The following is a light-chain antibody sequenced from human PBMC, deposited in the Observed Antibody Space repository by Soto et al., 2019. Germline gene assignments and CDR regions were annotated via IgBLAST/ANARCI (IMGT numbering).Light chain of an antibody. J-gene: IGLJ1*01. CDR3: CSHAGTYIYF. CDR2: DVT. CDR1: SSDVGGYNY. Sequence: QSALTQPHSVSGSPGQSVTISCTGTSSDVGGYNYVSWYQQHPGKAPKLMIYDVTKRPSGVPDRFSGFKSGNTASLTISGLQAEDEADYSCCSHAGTYIYFFGTVTKLTVL. V-gene: IGLV2-11*01.